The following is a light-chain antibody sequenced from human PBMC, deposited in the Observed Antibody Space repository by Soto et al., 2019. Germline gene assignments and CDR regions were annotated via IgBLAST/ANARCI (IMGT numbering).Light chain of an antibody. J-gene: IGKJ2*02. V-gene: IGKV1-39*01. Sequence: DIQMTQSPSSLSASVGDRVTITCRASESISNYLNWYQQTPGKSPKLLISAASSLQSGVQSRFSGSGTGTDFTLTISNRQPEDFATYYCQQSYSTPRTFGQGTKLEI. CDR3: QQSYSTPRT. CDR2: AAS. CDR1: ESISNY.